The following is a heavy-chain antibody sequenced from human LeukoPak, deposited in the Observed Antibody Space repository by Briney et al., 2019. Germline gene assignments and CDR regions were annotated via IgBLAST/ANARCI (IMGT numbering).Heavy chain of an antibody. CDR1: GFTFSGSA. Sequence: GGSLRLSCAASGFTFSGSAMHWVRQASGKGLEWVGRIRSKANSYATAYAASVKGRFTISRDDSKNTAYLQMNSLKTEDTAVYYCTRQTATGSSRYFDLWGRGTLVTVSS. CDR3: TRQTATGSSRYFDL. D-gene: IGHD2-21*02. V-gene: IGHV3-73*01. J-gene: IGHJ2*01. CDR2: IRSKANSYAT.